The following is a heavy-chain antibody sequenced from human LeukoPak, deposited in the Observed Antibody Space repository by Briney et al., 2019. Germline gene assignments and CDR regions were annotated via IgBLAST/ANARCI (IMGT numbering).Heavy chain of an antibody. Sequence: PGGSLRLSCAVSGFTFSSYGMHWVRQAPGKGLEWVAVISYDGSNKYYADSVKGRFTISRDNSKNTLYLQMNSLRAEDTAVYYCAKSLGGYYYFEYWGQGTLVTVSS. CDR2: ISYDGSNK. CDR3: AKSLGGYYYFEY. CDR1: GFTFSSYG. D-gene: IGHD6-13*01. J-gene: IGHJ4*02. V-gene: IGHV3-30*18.